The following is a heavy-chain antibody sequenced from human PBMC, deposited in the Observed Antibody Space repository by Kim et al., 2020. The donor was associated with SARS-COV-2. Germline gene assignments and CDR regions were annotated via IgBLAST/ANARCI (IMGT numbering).Heavy chain of an antibody. V-gene: IGHV3-48*02. J-gene: IGHJ6*02. D-gene: IGHD3-9*01. CDR2: ISSSSSTI. CDR3: ARVMGILTGYYYYGMDV. CDR1: GFTFSSYS. Sequence: GGSLRLSCVASGFTFSSYSMNWVRQAPGKGLEWVSYISSSSSTIYYADSVKGRFTISRDNAKNSLYLQMNSLRDEDTAVYYCARVMGILTGYYYYGMDVWGQGTTVTVSS.